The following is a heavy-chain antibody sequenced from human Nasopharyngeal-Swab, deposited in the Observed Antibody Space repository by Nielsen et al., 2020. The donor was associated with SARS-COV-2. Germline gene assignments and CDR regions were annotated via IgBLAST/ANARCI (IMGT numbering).Heavy chain of an antibody. CDR2: IYHSGST. Sequence: GSLRLSCAVSGGSISSSNWWSWVRHPPGKGLEWIEEIYHSGSTNYNPSLKSRVTISVDKSKNQFSLKLSSVTAADTAVYYCARGVANPIVVVTGWCWFDPWGQGTLVTVSS. CDR3: ARGVANPIVVVTGWCWFDP. J-gene: IGHJ5*02. D-gene: IGHD2-21*02. CDR1: GGSISSSNW. V-gene: IGHV4-4*02.